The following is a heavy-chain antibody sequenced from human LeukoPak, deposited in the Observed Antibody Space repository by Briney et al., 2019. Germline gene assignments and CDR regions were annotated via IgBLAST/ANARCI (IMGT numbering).Heavy chain of an antibody. J-gene: IGHJ4*02. CDR3: AKDSY. CDR1: GFTFSNAW. V-gene: IGHV3-30*18. Sequence: PGGSLRLSCGASGFTFSNAWMSWVRQAPGKGLEWVAVISYDGSNKYYADSVKGRFTISRDNSKNTLYLQMNSLRAEDTAVYYCAKDSYWGQGTLVTVSS. CDR2: ISYDGSNK.